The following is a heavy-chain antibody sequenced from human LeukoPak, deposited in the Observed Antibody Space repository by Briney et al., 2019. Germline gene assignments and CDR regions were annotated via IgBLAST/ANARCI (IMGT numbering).Heavy chain of an antibody. CDR3: AREGGFLRAFDA. V-gene: IGHV4-61*02. CDR1: GGSISSGNFY. CDR2: IYAGRSI. D-gene: IGHD3-3*01. Sequence: PSQTLSLTCSVSGGSISSGNFYWSWIRQPAGKGLEWIGRIYAGRSINYSPSLKSRITISLDTSKNQVSLKLTSVTAADTAVYFCAREGGFLRAFDAWGPGTMVSVSS. J-gene: IGHJ3*01.